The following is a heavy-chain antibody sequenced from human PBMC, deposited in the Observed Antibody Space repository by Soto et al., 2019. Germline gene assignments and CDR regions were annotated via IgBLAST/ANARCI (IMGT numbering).Heavy chain of an antibody. J-gene: IGHJ5*02. V-gene: IGHV3-21*01. CDR2: ISSSSSYL. Sequence: PGGSLRLSCAASGFTFSSYSMNWVRQAPGKGLEWVSSISSSSSYLYYADSVKGRFTISRDNAKNSLYLQMNSLRAEDMAVYYCARVFGVVPRFDPWGQGTLVTVSS. CDR3: ARVFGVVPRFDP. D-gene: IGHD3-3*01. CDR1: GFTFSSYS.